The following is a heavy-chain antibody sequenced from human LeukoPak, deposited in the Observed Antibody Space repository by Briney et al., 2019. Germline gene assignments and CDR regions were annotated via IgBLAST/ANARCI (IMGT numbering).Heavy chain of an antibody. CDR2: INPNSGGT. V-gene: IGHV1-2*02. D-gene: IGHD5-24*01. J-gene: IGHJ4*02. CDR3: ARSVEMASFDY. Sequence: ASVKVSCKASGYSFTDYHMHWVRPAPGQGLEWLGRINPNSGGTNYAQKFQGRVTMTRDTSISTAYMELSRLRSDDTAVYYCARSVEMASFDYWGQGTLVTVSS. CDR1: GYSFTDYH.